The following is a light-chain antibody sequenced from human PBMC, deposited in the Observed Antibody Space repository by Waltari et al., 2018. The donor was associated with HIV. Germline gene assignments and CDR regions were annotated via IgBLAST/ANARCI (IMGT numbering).Light chain of an antibody. V-gene: IGLV1-51*01. CDR1: TPNLRSVF. CDR3: GTWDRFLRVGV. Sequence: QPVLTQPPSMSAAPGQNITIACAVTTPNLRSVFLSLYQQLPGTAPKLLIYDDDKRPSGIPDRFSGSKSGTSATLGITGLQPGDEGDYHCGTWDRFLRVGVFGGGTKLTVL. J-gene: IGLJ2*01. CDR2: DDD.